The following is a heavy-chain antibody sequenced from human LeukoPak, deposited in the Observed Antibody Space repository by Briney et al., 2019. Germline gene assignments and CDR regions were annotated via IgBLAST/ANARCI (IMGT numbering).Heavy chain of an antibody. CDR1: GFTFSDSW. CDR3: ARDFSWTGGYFDY. J-gene: IGHJ4*02. Sequence: GGSLRLSCAASGFTFSDSWMHWVRQAPEKGLVWVAVISYDGSNKYYLDSVKGRFTISRDNAKSSLYLQMNNLRAEDTAVYYCARDFSWTGGYFDYWGQGTLVTVSS. D-gene: IGHD1-14*01. CDR2: ISYDGSNK. V-gene: IGHV3-30*03.